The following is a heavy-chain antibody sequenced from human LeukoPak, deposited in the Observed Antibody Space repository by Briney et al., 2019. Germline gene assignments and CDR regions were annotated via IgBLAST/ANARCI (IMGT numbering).Heavy chain of an antibody. CDR1: GFTFSDYY. J-gene: IGHJ4*01. CDR2: MSSSGSVI. V-gene: IGHV3-11*01. D-gene: IGHD3-3*01. CDR3: ARSRSGQY. Sequence: GGSLRLSCSASGFTFSDYYMSRIRQAPGKGLEWVSYMSSSGSVIYYADSVKGRFTISRDNAKNSLYLQMNNLRVEDTAMYYCARSRSGQYWGQEPWSPSHQ.